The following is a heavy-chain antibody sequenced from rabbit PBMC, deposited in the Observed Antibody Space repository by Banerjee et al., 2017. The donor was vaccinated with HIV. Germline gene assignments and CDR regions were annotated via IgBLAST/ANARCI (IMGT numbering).Heavy chain of an antibody. D-gene: IGHD4-1*01. CDR1: GVDFSTNA. J-gene: IGHJ4*01. CDR3: ASGLAGVIGWNFSL. Sequence: QEQLVESGGGLVQPEGSLTLTCNASGVDFSTNAMCWVRQAPGKGLEWIAYINTGNGYTSYASWVNGRFTITKTSSTTVTLQMTSRTAADTATYCCASGLAGVIGWNFSLWGPGTLVTVS. V-gene: IGHV1S47*01. CDR2: INTGNGYT.